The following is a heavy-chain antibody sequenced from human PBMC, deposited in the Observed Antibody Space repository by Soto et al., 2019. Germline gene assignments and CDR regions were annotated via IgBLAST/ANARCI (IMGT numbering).Heavy chain of an antibody. CDR1: DFSFRNYG. J-gene: IGHJ6*02. V-gene: IGHV3-30*18. CDR3: AKDWRWEQQIYGMNV. CDR2: ISYDGRNK. D-gene: IGHD1-26*01. Sequence: GGSLRLSCVASDFSFRNYGMHWVRQAPGKGLEWVADISYDGRNKYYAESVKGRFTISRDNSKNTLYLQMNSLRTGDTAVYYCAKDWRWEQQIYGMNVWGQGTTVTVSS.